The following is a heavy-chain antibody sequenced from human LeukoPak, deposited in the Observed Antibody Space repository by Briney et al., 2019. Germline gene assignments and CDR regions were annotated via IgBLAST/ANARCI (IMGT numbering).Heavy chain of an antibody. CDR1: GYTFTSYG. Sequence: VSVKVSCKASGYTFTSYGISWVRQAPGQGLEWMGWISAYNGNTNYAQKLQGRVTMTTDTSTSTAYMELRSLRSDDTAVYYCARDDPYGSGSLFWFDPWGQGTLVTVSS. CDR2: ISAYNGNT. D-gene: IGHD3-10*01. CDR3: ARDDPYGSGSLFWFDP. V-gene: IGHV1-18*01. J-gene: IGHJ5*02.